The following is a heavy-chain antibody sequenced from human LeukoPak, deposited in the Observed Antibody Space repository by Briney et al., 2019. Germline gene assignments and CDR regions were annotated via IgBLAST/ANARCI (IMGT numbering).Heavy chain of an antibody. CDR3: ARSSTMVRGVITPFYY. V-gene: IGHV3-11*06. CDR2: ISSSSGYT. CDR1: GFTLSDYY. D-gene: IGHD3-10*01. Sequence: PGGSQRLFCEASGFTLSDYYVSWIRQPPGKELEWVSYISSSSGYTNYADSVKGRFTISRDNAKNSLYLQMNSLRAEDTAVYYCARSSTMVRGVITPFYYWGEGTLGTVSS. J-gene: IGHJ4*02.